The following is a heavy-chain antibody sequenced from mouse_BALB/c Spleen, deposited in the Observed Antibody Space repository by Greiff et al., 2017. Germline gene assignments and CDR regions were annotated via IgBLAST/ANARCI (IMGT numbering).Heavy chain of an antibody. D-gene: IGHD3-3*01. J-gene: IGHJ2*01. CDR2: ISDGGSYT. CDR1: GFTFSDYY. V-gene: IGHV5-4*02. CDR3: ARAGTGYYFDY. Sequence: DVMLVESGGGLVKPGGSLKLSCAASGFTFSDYYMYWVRQTPEKRLEWVATISDGGSYTYYPDSVKGRFTISRDNAKNNLYLQMSSLKSEDTAMYYCARAGTGYYFDYWGQGTTLTVSS.